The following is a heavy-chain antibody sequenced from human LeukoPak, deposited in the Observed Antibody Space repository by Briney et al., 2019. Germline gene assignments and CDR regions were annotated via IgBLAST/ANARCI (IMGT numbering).Heavy chain of an antibody. CDR2: IKEDGSAQ. CDR3: ARAYDFWSGPGGY. CDR1: GFTFNGYW. J-gene: IGHJ4*02. D-gene: IGHD3-3*01. Sequence: GGSLRLSCAASGFTFNGYWMSWVRQAPGKGLEWVANIKEDGSAQYYVGSVKGRFTISRDNAKNSLYLQMNSLRAEDTAVYYCARAYDFWSGPGGYWGQGTLVTVSS. V-gene: IGHV3-7*01.